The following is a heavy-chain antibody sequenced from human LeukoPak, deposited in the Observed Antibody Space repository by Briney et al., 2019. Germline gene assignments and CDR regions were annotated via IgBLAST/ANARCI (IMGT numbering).Heavy chain of an antibody. CDR3: ARGPLLLWFGELLAHDY. V-gene: IGHV4-34*01. Sequence: SETLSLTCAVYGGSFSGYYWSWIRQPPGKGLEWIGEINHSGSTNYNPSLKSRVTISVDTSKNQFSLKLSSVTAADTAVYYCARGPLLLWFGELLAHDYWGQGTLVTVPS. D-gene: IGHD3-10*01. J-gene: IGHJ4*02. CDR2: INHSGST. CDR1: GGSFSGYY.